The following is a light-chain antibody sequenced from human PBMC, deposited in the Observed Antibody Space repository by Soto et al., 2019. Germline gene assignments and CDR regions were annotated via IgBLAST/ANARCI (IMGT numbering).Light chain of an antibody. V-gene: IGKV3-20*01. CDR3: QQYGSSPVT. CDR2: GTS. J-gene: IGKJ4*01. CDR1: QSVTSNY. Sequence: DIVLTQSPATLSLSPGERAALSCRASQSVTSNYLAWYQQKPGQAPSLIIYGTSIKATGISDRFSGXXXGXXXXLTISRLKPEDFAVYFCQQYGSSPVTFGGGTRVE.